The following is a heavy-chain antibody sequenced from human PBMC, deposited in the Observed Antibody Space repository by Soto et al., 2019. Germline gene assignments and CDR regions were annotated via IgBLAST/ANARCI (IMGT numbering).Heavy chain of an antibody. V-gene: IGHV3-21*01. CDR1: GFTFSSYS. Sequence: GGSLRLSCAASGFTFSSYSMNWVRQAPGKGLEWVSSISSSSSYIYYADSVKGRFTISRDNAKNSLYLQMNSLRAEDTAVYYCARGSMTTVNNWFDPWGQGTLVTVSS. CDR2: ISSSSSYI. CDR3: ARGSMTTVNNWFDP. D-gene: IGHD4-17*01. J-gene: IGHJ5*02.